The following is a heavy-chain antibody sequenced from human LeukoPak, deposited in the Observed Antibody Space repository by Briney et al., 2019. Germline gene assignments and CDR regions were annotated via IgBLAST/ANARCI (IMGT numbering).Heavy chain of an antibody. D-gene: IGHD1-26*01. Sequence: SETLSLTFAVYGGPFSDYYWTWLRQPPGRGLEWVGQINHRGRNNYSPSLTSRLTISVDTSKNQFSLKLSSVTAADTAVYYCARPHLGADNYWYFDLWGRGTLVTVSS. V-gene: IGHV4-34*01. CDR3: ARPHLGADNYWYFDL. CDR1: GGPFSDYY. J-gene: IGHJ2*01. CDR2: INHRGRN.